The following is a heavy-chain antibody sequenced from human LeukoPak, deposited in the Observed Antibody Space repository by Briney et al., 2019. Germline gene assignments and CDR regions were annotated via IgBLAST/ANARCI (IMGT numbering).Heavy chain of an antibody. CDR1: GGSISSYY. CDR3: ARALGHLSSTSWVDC. D-gene: IGHD2-2*01. CDR2: IYTSGST. J-gene: IGHJ4*02. Sequence: SETLSLTCTVSGGSISSYYWSWIRQPPGKGLEWIGYIYTSGSTNYNPSLKSRVTISVDTSKNQFSLKLSSVTAADTAVYLCARALGHLSSTSWVDCWGQGTLVTVSS. V-gene: IGHV4-4*09.